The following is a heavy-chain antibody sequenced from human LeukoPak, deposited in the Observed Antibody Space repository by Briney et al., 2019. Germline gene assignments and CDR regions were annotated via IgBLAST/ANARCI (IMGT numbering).Heavy chain of an antibody. V-gene: IGHV3-30-3*01. CDR3: ARDTGPTNYDFWSGSARYYYYYGMDV. J-gene: IGHJ6*02. CDR2: ISYDGSNI. CDR1: GFTFSSYA. Sequence: GGSLRLSCAASGFTFSSYAMHWVRQAPGKGLEWVAVISYDGSNIYYADSVKGRFTISRDNSKNTLYLQMNSLRAEDTAVYYCARDTGPTNYDFWSGSARYYYYYGMDVWGQGTTVTVSS. D-gene: IGHD3-3*01.